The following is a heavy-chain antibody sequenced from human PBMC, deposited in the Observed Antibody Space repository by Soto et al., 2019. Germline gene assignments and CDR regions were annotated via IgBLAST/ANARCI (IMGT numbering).Heavy chain of an antibody. J-gene: IGHJ4*02. CDR3: ARVRKSYSTYDWGYFDY. Sequence: PGGSLRLSCAASEFTFSDYYMSWIRQAPGKGLEWVSYISSSTSPIYYADYVKGRFTISRDNAKNSLYLQMKSLRAEDTAVYYCARVRKSYSTYDWGYFDYWGQGTLVTVSS. D-gene: IGHD5-12*01. CDR1: EFTFSDYY. CDR2: ISSSTSPI. V-gene: IGHV3-11*01.